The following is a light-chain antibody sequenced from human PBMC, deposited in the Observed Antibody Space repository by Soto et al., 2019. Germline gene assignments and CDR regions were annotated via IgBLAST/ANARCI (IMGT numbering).Light chain of an antibody. CDR3: QRYNNWPLT. Sequence: EVVRRQSPATLSVSPGEGATLSCRASQGIDDTLAWYQHKPGQTPRLLIYDTSTRATGVPVRFSGSRSGTEFTLTINSLQSEDFAVYYCQRYNNWPLTFGGGTKVESK. CDR1: QGIDDT. CDR2: DTS. J-gene: IGKJ4*01. V-gene: IGKV3-15*01.